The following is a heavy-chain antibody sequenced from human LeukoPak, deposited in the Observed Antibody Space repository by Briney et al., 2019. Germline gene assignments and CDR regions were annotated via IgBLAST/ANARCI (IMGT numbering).Heavy chain of an antibody. CDR3: ARSTGRDGYNFGY. Sequence: SETLSLTCTVSGGSINRYYWSWIRQFPGKGLEWIGYIYYSGSTDYNPSLKGRVTISVDTSKSQFTLKLSSVTAADTAVYYCARSTGRDGYNFGYWGQGALVTVSS. CDR1: GGSINRYY. CDR2: IYYSGST. V-gene: IGHV4-59*08. D-gene: IGHD5-24*01. J-gene: IGHJ4*02.